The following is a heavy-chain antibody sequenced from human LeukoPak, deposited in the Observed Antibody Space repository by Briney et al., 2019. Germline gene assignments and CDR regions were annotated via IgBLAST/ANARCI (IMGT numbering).Heavy chain of an antibody. CDR2: IIPIFGIA. CDR1: GGTFSSNA. Sequence: ASVKVSCKASGGTFSSNAISWVRQAPGQGLEWMGGIIPIFGIANYAQKFQDRVTLTADKSTSTPYMELSSLRSEATAVYYCARQGPTYYDSSGYYYAEDYYMDVWGKGTTVTVSS. D-gene: IGHD3-22*01. J-gene: IGHJ6*03. V-gene: IGHV1-69*10. CDR3: ARQGPTYYDSSGYYYAEDYYMDV.